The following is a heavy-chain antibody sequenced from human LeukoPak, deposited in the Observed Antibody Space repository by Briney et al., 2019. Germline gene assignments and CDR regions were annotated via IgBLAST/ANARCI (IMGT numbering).Heavy chain of an antibody. CDR3: ARAQKLIGEFDN. CDR2: IDSSSSHI. Sequence: GGSLRLSCAASGFTFSSYSMNWVRQAPGKGLEWVSSIDSSSSHIYYADSLKGRFTISRDNAKNSLYLQMNSLRAEDTAVYYCARAQKLIGEFDNWGQGTLVTVSS. CDR1: GFTFSSYS. D-gene: IGHD3-10*01. J-gene: IGHJ4*02. V-gene: IGHV3-21*01.